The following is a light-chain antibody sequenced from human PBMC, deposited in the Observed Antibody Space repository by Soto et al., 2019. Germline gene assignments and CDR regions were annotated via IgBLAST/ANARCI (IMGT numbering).Light chain of an antibody. J-gene: IGKJ2*01. CDR2: AAS. V-gene: IGKV1-39*01. CDR1: QSISNY. CDR3: QQSFSTPYT. Sequence: DIPMTQSPSSLSASVGDRVTITCRASQSISNYLNWYQQKPGKAPNLLIYAASSLHSGVPSRFSGSGSGTDFTLTISSLQPEDFATYYCQQSFSTPYTFGQGSKLEIK.